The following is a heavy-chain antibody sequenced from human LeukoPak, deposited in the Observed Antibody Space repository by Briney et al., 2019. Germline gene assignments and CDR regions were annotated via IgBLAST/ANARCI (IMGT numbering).Heavy chain of an antibody. CDR2: IYSGGST. D-gene: IGHD1-26*01. J-gene: IGHJ4*02. CDR3: ARNGDSGSYFDY. Sequence: GALRLSCAASGFSVSTKYMSWVRQAPGKGLEWVSVIYSGGSTYYADSVKGRFTISRDNSKNTLYLQMNSLRAEDTAVYYCARNGDSGSYFDYWGQGTLVTVSS. CDR1: GFSVSTKY. V-gene: IGHV3-53*01.